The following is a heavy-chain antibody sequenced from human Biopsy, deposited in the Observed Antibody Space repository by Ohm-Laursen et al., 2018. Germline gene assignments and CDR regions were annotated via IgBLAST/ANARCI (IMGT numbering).Heavy chain of an antibody. V-gene: IGHV3-7*01. Sequence: GSLRLSCAASGFTFSTYWMTWVRQAPGKGLEWVANIKRDGSQSNHADSVKGRFTISRDNAKNSLYLQMNSLRAEETAVYYCTRDTTYYAGTTYYDALDVWGQGTTVTVSS. CDR1: GFTFSTYW. J-gene: IGHJ3*01. CDR2: IKRDGSQS. D-gene: IGHD2/OR15-2a*01. CDR3: TRDTTYYAGTTYYDALDV.